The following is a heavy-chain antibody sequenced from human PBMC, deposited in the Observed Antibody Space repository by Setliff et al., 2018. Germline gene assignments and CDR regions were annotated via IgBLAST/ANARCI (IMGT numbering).Heavy chain of an antibody. Sequence: EASVKVSCKASGYTLTSYYIHWLRQAPGQGPEWMGIFNPGGSTSSSVETFQGRVTMTGDTSTNTVYMELSSLRSEDTAVYYCARGGLAAAGRKGVFEHWGQGSLVTVSS. J-gene: IGHJ4*02. CDR3: ARGGLAAAGRKGVFEH. D-gene: IGHD6-13*01. CDR1: GYTLTSYY. V-gene: IGHV1-46*01. CDR2: FNPGGSTS.